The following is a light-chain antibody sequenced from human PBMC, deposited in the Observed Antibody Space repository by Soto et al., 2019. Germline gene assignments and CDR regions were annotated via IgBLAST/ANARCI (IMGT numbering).Light chain of an antibody. V-gene: IGKV3-20*01. J-gene: IGKJ1*01. CDR1: QSVSSR. CDR2: DTS. Sequence: EIVLTQSPGTLSLSPGERATLSCRASQSVSSRLAWYQQKPGQAPRLLIYDTSSRATGISDRFSGSGSGTDFTLTISRLEPEDFAVYYCQHYGYSRTFGQGTKVEIK. CDR3: QHYGYSRT.